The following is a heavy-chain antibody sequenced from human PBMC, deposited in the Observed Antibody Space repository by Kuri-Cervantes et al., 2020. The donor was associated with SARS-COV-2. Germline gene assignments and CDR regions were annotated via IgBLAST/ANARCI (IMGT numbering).Heavy chain of an antibody. D-gene: IGHD3-3*01. Sequence: SETLSLTCAVSGYSISSGGYSWSWIRQPPGKGLEWIGSIYQAGSTFYNPSLKSRVRISLDRSKNQYSLNLSSVTAADTAVYYCVAAILGVDTGYFQHWGQGTLVTVSS. CDR3: VAAILGVDTGYFQH. CDR1: GYSISSGGYS. J-gene: IGHJ1*01. V-gene: IGHV4-30-2*01. CDR2: IYQAGST.